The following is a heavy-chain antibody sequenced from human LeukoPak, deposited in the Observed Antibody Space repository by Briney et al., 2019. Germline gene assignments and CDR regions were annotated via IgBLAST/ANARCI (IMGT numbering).Heavy chain of an antibody. CDR3: ARDGPSGSYYFDY. V-gene: IGHV1-46*01. J-gene: IGHJ4*02. CDR1: GYTFTSYY. D-gene: IGHD1-26*01. CDR2: INPSGGST. Sequence: ASVKVSCKASGYTFTSYYMHWVRQAPGQGLEWMGIINPSGGSTSYAQRFQGRVTMTRDMSTSTVYMELSSLRSEDTAVYYRARDGPSGSYYFDYWGQGTLVTVSS.